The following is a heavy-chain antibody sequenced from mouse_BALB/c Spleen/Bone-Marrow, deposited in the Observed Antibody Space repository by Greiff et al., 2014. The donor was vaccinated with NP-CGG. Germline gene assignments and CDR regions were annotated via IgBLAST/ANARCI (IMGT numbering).Heavy chain of an antibody. CDR1: GYSFTSYW. J-gene: IGHJ4*01. CDR3: TNGYDYYAMDY. CDR2: IYPGNSDT. V-gene: IGHV1-5*01. D-gene: IGHD2-2*01. Sequence: EVQLQQSGTVLARPGASVKMSCKASGYSFTSYWMHWVKQRPGQGLEWIGAIYPGNSDTSYNQKFKGRAKLTAVTSARTAYMELSSLTNEDSAVYYCTNGYDYYAMDYWGQGTSVTVSS.